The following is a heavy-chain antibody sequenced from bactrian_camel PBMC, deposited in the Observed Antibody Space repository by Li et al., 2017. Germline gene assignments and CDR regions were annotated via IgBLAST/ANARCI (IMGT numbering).Heavy chain of an antibody. Sequence: VQLVESGGGLVQIGGSLRLSCAASVDTIGRYCMAWFRQIPDKEREGVAGIESDGSTSYADSVKGRFTISRDNAKNELYLQMNSLKSEDMALYYCTRDVGSYAFADWGQGTQVTVS. CDR1: VDTIGRYC. D-gene: IGHD2*01. J-gene: IGHJ4*01. V-gene: IGHV3S55*01. CDR2: IESDGST. CDR3: TRDVGSYAFAD.